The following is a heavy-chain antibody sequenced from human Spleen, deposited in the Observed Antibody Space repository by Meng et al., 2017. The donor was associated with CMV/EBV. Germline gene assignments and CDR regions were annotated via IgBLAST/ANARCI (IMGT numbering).Heavy chain of an antibody. D-gene: IGHD3-3*01. J-gene: IGHJ6*02. CDR1: GFTFSSYA. Sequence: GESLKISCAASGFTFSSYAMSWVRQAPGKGLEWVSAISGSGGSTYYADSVKGRFTISRDNAQNSLYLQMNSLRAEDTAVYFCARLRKISAIFGGMDVWGQGAPVTVSS. CDR2: ISGSGGST. V-gene: IGHV3-23*01. CDR3: ARLRKISAIFGGMDV.